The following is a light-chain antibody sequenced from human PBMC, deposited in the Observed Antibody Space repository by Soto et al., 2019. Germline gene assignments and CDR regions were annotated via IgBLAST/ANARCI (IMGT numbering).Light chain of an antibody. J-gene: IGLJ3*02. CDR1: SSNIGAGHD. CDR3: QSHDNSLSGWV. Sequence: QAVVTQPPSVSGAPGQRVTISCTGSSSNIGAGHDVHWYHQLPGTAPKLLIYGNNNRPSGVPDRFSGSKSGTSASLAITGLQAEDEADYYCQSHDNSLSGWVFGGGTKLTVL. V-gene: IGLV1-40*01. CDR2: GNN.